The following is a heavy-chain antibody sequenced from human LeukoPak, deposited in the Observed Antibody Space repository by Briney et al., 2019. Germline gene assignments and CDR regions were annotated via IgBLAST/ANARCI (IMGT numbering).Heavy chain of an antibody. D-gene: IGHD3-3*01. V-gene: IGHV4-59*01. Sequence: SETLSLTCTVSGGSISSYYWSWIRQPPGKGLEWIGYIYNSGSTNYNPSLRSRVTMSVDTSKNQFSLRLTSVTAADTAVYYCARSVYDFWSGYYGYWGQGTLVTVSS. CDR2: IYNSGST. CDR1: GGSISSYY. J-gene: IGHJ4*02. CDR3: ARSVYDFWSGYYGY.